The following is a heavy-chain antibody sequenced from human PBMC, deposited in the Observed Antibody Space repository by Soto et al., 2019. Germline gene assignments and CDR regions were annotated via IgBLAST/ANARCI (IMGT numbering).Heavy chain of an antibody. V-gene: IGHV3-30-3*01. CDR2: ISYDGSNK. CDR3: ARENMVRGVIRYYYYYGMDV. CDR1: GFTFSSYA. Sequence: PGGSLRLSCAASGFTFSSYAMHWVRQAPGKGLEWVAVISYDGSNKYYADSVKGRFTISRDNSKNTLYLQMNSLRAEDTAVYYCARENMVRGVIRYYYYYGMDVWGQGTTVTVSS. J-gene: IGHJ6*02. D-gene: IGHD3-10*01.